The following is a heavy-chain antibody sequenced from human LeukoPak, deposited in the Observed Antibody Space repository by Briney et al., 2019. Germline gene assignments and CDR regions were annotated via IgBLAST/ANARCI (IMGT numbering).Heavy chain of an antibody. CDR1: GYTFTGYY. Sequence: GASVKVSCKASGYTFTGYYMHWVRQAPGQGLEWMGWINPNSGGTNYAQKFQGRVTMTRDTSISTAYMELSRLRSDDTAVYYCARENYDFWSGYLAAHNWFDPWGQGTLVTVSS. CDR3: ARENYDFWSGYLAAHNWFDP. D-gene: IGHD3-3*01. V-gene: IGHV1-2*02. J-gene: IGHJ5*02. CDR2: INPNSGGT.